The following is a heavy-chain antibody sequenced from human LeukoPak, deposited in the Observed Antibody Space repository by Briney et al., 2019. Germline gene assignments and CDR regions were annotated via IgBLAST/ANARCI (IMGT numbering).Heavy chain of an antibody. CDR3: ARLAYCGGDCYFSAEYFQH. V-gene: IGHV5-51*01. J-gene: IGHJ1*01. CDR2: IYPGDSDT. CDR1: GYTFTSYW. D-gene: IGHD2-21*02. Sequence: GESLKISCKGSGYTFTSYWIGWVRQMPGKGLEWMGIIYPGDSDTRYSPSFQGQVTISADKSISTAYLQWGSLKASDTAMYYCARLAYCGGDCYFSAEYFQHWGQGTLVTVSS.